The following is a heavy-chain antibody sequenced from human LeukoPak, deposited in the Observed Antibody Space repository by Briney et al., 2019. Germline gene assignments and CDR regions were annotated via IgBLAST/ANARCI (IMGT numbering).Heavy chain of an antibody. V-gene: IGHV3-30*04. J-gene: IGHJ4*02. Sequence: GGSLRLSCAASGFTFSSYAMHWVRQAPGKGLEWVAVISYDGSNKYYADSVKGRFTVSRDNSKNTLYLQMNSLRAEDTAVYYCPRDLLYSSSWYGGGDYWGQGTLVTVSS. CDR3: PRDLLYSSSWYGGGDY. D-gene: IGHD6-13*01. CDR2: ISYDGSNK. CDR1: GFTFSSYA.